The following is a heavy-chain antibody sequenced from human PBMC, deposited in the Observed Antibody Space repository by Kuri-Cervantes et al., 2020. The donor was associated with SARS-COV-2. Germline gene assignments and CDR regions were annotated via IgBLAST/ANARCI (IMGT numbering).Heavy chain of an antibody. CDR2: ISYDGSNK. Sequence: GESLKISCAASGFTFSSYGMHWVRQAPGKGLEWVAVISYDGSNKYYADSVKGRFTISRDNSKNTLYLQMNSLRAEDTAVYYCARECTLECLDAFDIWGQGTRGTDSS. V-gene: IGHV3-30*03. D-gene: IGHD5/OR15-5a*01. J-gene: IGHJ3*02. CDR3: ARECTLECLDAFDI. CDR1: GFTFSSYG.